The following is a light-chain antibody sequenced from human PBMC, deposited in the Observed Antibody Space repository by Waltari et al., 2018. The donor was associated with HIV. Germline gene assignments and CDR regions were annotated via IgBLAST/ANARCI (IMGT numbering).Light chain of an antibody. CDR3: CSYAASRSVV. CDR2: EVT. Sequence: QSALAQPASVSDSPGQSITISCTGTSSDVGNYNLVPWYQQHPGKVPQLICYEVTKRPSGVSNRFSGSKSGNTASLTISGLQAEDEADYYCCSYAASRSVVFGGGTKLTVL. J-gene: IGLJ2*01. V-gene: IGLV2-23*02. CDR1: SSDVGNYNL.